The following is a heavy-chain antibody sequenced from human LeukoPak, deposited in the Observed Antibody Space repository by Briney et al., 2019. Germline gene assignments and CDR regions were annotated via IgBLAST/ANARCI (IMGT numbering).Heavy chain of an antibody. CDR2: ISDSGGST. CDR1: GFTFSSSA. Sequence: GGSLRLSCAASGFTFSSSAMSWVRQAPGKGLEWVSGISDSGGSTYYADSVKGRFTISRDNSKNTLNLQMNSLRADDTAVYYCARASWVENWGQGTLVTVSS. CDR3: ARASWVEN. D-gene: IGHD2/OR15-2a*01. J-gene: IGHJ4*02. V-gene: IGHV3-23*01.